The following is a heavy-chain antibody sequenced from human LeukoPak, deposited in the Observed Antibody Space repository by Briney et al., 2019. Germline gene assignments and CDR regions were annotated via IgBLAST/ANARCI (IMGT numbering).Heavy chain of an antibody. CDR1: GFTFSRYW. V-gene: IGHV3-74*03. J-gene: IGHJ4*02. CDR2: INTDGSST. D-gene: IGHD7-27*01. CDR3: ASSLTGTRSDY. Sequence: GGSLRLSCAASGFTFSRYWMHWVRQAPGKGLAWVSRINTDGSSTTYADSVKGRFTISRDNAKNSLYLQMNSLRAEDTAVYYCASSLTGTRSDYWGQGTLVTVSS.